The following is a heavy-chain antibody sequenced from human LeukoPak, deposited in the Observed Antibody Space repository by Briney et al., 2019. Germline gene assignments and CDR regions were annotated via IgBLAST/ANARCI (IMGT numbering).Heavy chain of an antibody. D-gene: IGHD2-2*01. V-gene: IGHV3-30-3*01. CDR3: ATAGSTGEDNWFDP. Sequence: GGSLRLSCAASGFTFSSYAMHWVRQAPGKGLEWVAVISYDGSNKYYADSVKGRFTISRDNSKNTLYLQMNSLRAEDTAVYYCATAGSTGEDNWFDPWGQGTLVTVSS. J-gene: IGHJ5*02. CDR1: GFTFSSYA. CDR2: ISYDGSNK.